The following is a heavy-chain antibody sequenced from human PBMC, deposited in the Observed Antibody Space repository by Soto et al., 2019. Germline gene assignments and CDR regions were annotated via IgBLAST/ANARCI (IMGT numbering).Heavy chain of an antibody. Sequence: EVQLLESGGGLVQPGGSLRLTCAASGFTFSSYLMRWVRQAPGKGLEWVSGITASGGSTYYADSVKGRFTISRDNAKNTLYLQMNSLRAEDTAMYYCARLYNGYADYWGQGSLDTVSA. J-gene: IGHJ4*02. V-gene: IGHV3-23*01. CDR1: GFTFSSYL. D-gene: IGHD5-12*01. CDR2: ITASGGST. CDR3: ARLYNGYADY.